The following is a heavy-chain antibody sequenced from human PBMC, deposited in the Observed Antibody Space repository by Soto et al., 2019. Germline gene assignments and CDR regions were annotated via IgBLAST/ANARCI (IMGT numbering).Heavy chain of an antibody. CDR3: AKDREWLVSPAINHWFDP. CDR1: GFSFGDSA. CDR2: VSGSGGST. V-gene: IGHV3-23*01. D-gene: IGHD6-19*01. J-gene: IGHJ5*02. Sequence: PWGSLRRSCAASGFSFGDSAMSWVRQAPGKGLEWVSAVSGSGGSTYYADSVKGRFTISRDNSKNTLYLQMNSLRAEDTAIYYCAKDREWLVSPAINHWFDPQGQGPLCTVSS.